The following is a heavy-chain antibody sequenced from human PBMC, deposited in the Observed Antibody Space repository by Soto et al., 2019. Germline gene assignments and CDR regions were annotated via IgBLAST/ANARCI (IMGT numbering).Heavy chain of an antibody. D-gene: IGHD3-22*01. CDR1: GYTFTSSG. CDR3: ARAFFYQGSDSRGYSFDAFDF. Sequence: QVQLVQSGAEVKKPGASVKVSCKASGYTFTSSGMSWVRQAPGQGLEWMGWISAHTGSSEYAQRFQGRVTMPTDRSMSTAYMELRSLRSDDTAVYYCARAFFYQGSDSRGYSFDAFDFWGPGTLVTVSS. CDR2: ISAHTGSS. J-gene: IGHJ3*01. V-gene: IGHV1-18*01.